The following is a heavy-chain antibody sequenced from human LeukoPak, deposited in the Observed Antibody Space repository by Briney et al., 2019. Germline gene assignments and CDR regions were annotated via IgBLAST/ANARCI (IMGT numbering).Heavy chain of an antibody. CDR3: ARDQETAMVPNWFDP. D-gene: IGHD5-18*01. CDR1: GYSISSGYY. CDR2: IYHSGST. J-gene: IGHJ5*02. V-gene: IGHV4-38-2*02. Sequence: SETLSLTCAVSGYSISSGYYWGWIRQPPGKGLEWIGSIYHSGSTYYNPSLKSRVTISVDTSKNQFSLKLSSVTAADTAVYYCARDQETAMVPNWFDPWGQGTLVTGSS.